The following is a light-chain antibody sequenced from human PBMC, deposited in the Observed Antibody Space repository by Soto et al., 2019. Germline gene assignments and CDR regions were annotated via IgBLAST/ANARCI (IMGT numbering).Light chain of an antibody. CDR1: QSVTSNY. CDR2: GAS. CDR3: QQYGVSPTT. V-gene: IGKV3-20*01. J-gene: IGKJ1*01. Sequence: EIVVTQSPGTLSLSPGERATLSCRASQSVTSNYIAWYQQKPGQAPRLLIFGASIRATAIPDRFSGSGSGTDFTLTISRLEPEDFAVYHCQQYGVSPTTFGQGTKVDIK.